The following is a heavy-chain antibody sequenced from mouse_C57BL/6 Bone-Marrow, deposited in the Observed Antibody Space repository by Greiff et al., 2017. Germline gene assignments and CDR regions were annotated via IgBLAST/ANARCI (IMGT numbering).Heavy chain of an antibody. D-gene: IGHD1-1*01. J-gene: IGHJ1*03. CDR3: ARSGDCGSSDDWYFDV. Sequence: VQLQQSGAELVRPGSSVKLSCKTSGYTFTSYGINWVKQRPGQGLEWIGYIYLGNGYTEYNEKFKGKATLTSDTSSSTAYMQLSSLTSEDSAIYFCARSGDCGSSDDWYFDVWGTGTTVTVSS. CDR2: IYLGNGYT. CDR1: GYTFTSYG. V-gene: IGHV1-58*01.